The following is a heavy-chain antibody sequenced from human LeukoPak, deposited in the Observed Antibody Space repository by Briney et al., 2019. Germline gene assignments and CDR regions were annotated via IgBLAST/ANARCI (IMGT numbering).Heavy chain of an antibody. Sequence: SETLSLTCTVSGGSISSGNYYWSWIRQPPGKGLEWIGYIYYSGSTYYNPSLKSRVTISVDTSKNQFSLKLSPVTVADTAVYYCARVPIAAAGRLYYYYYMDAWGKGTTVTVSS. D-gene: IGHD6-13*01. CDR2: IYYSGST. CDR1: GGSISSGNYY. J-gene: IGHJ6*03. V-gene: IGHV4-30-4*08. CDR3: ARVPIAAAGRLYYYYYMDA.